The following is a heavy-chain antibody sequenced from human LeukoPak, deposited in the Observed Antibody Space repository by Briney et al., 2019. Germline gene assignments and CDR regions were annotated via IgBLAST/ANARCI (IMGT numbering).Heavy chain of an antibody. D-gene: IGHD3-16*01. CDR1: GFTFSSYW. V-gene: IGHV4-59*01. CDR3: ARSTGEYMDV. Sequence: GSLRLSCAASGFTFSSYWMSWIRQPPGKGLEWIGYIYYSGSTNYNPSLKSRVTISVDTSKNQFSLKLSSVTAADTAVYYCARSTGEYMDVWGKGTTVTVSS. CDR2: IYYSGST. J-gene: IGHJ6*03.